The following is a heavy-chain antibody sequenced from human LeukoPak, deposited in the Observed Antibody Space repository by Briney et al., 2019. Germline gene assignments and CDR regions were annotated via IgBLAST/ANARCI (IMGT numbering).Heavy chain of an antibody. CDR3: AKERDIVVVALYDY. J-gene: IGHJ4*02. CDR1: GFTFSSYA. Sequence: GGSLRLSCAASGFTFSSYAMSWVRQAPGKGLEWVSAISGSGGSTYYADSVKGRFTISRDNSKNTLYLQMNSLGAEDTAVYYCAKERDIVVVALYDYWGQGTLVTVSS. D-gene: IGHD2-15*01. V-gene: IGHV3-23*01. CDR2: ISGSGGST.